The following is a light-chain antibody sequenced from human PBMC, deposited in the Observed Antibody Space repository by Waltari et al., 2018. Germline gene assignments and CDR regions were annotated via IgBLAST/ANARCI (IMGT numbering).Light chain of an antibody. V-gene: IGLV2-14*03. CDR3: SSYTSSSTLVV. J-gene: IGLJ3*02. Sequence: QSALTQPASVSGSPGQSITISCTGTSSDVGGYNYVCWYQQHPGKAPKLMIYDVSNRPSGVSNRFSGSKSGNAASLTISGLQAEDEADYYCSSYTSSSTLVVFGGGTKLTV. CDR1: SSDVGGYNY. CDR2: DVS.